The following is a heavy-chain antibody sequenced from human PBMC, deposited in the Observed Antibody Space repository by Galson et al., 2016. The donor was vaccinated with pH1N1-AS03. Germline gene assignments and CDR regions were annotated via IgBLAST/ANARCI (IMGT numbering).Heavy chain of an antibody. CDR1: GYSFISYG. V-gene: IGHV1-18*01. CDR3: ARSGSGSFYEGDF. Sequence: SVKVSCKASGYSFISYGVSWVRQAPGQGLEWMGWISPYNGKTEHAQKFQGRVTMTTDTSTSTAYMELRSLRSDDTAVYYCARSGSGSFYEGDFWGQGTLVPVSS. J-gene: IGHJ4*02. CDR2: ISPYNGKT. D-gene: IGHD3-10*01.